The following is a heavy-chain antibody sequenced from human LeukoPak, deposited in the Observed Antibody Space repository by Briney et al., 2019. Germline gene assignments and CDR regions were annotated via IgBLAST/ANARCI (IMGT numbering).Heavy chain of an antibody. J-gene: IGHJ4*02. CDR3: ARHVWIVGAADY. Sequence: PSETLSLTCAVYGGSFSGYYWSWIRQPPGKGLEWIGEINHSGSTNYNPSLKSQVTISVDTSKNQFSLKLSSVTAADTAVYYCARHVWIVGAADYWGQGTLVTVSS. CDR1: GGSFSGYY. D-gene: IGHD1-26*01. CDR2: INHSGST. V-gene: IGHV4-34*01.